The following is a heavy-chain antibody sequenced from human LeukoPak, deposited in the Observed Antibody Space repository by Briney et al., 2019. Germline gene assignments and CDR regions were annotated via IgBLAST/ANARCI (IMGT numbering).Heavy chain of an antibody. CDR1: GGSFSGYY. Sequence: PSETLSLPCAVYGGSFSGYYWSWIRQPPGKGLEWIGEINHSGSTNYNPSLKSRVTISVDTSKNQFSLKLSSVTAADTAVYYCARGKSGYSYGYGFPDYWGQGTLVTVSS. J-gene: IGHJ4*02. CDR3: ARGKSGYSYGYGFPDY. D-gene: IGHD5-18*01. V-gene: IGHV4-34*01. CDR2: INHSGST.